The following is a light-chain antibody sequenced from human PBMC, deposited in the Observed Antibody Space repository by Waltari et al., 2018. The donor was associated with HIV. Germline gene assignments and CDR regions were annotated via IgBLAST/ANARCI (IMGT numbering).Light chain of an antibody. V-gene: IGKV2-28*01. CDR3: MQALQTPQYT. CDR2: LGS. CDR1: QSLLHRNGYNY. Sequence: DIVMTQSPLSLPVAPGEPASISCRSSQSLLHRNGYNYLDWDLQKQGQSPQLLIFLGSNRASGVPDRFSGKGAGTDFTLKISRVEAEDVGVDYCMQALQTPQYTFGQGTKLEIK. J-gene: IGKJ2*01.